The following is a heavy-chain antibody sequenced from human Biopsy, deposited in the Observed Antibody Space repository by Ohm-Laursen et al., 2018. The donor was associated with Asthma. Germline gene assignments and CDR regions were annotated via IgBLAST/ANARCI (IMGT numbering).Heavy chain of an antibody. CDR1: GFTFSSYS. V-gene: IGHV3-64D*08. J-gene: IGHJ4*02. CDR2: IATDGSNK. D-gene: IGHD2-21*01. CDR3: VKDHSAGYYYFDD. Sequence: SLRLSCAASGFTFSSYSMHWVRQAPGRGPEYVSFIATDGSNKFYAESVKGRFTVSRDNSKHTLYLHMTGLRADDTGVYYCVKDHSAGYYYFDDWGQGAQATVSS.